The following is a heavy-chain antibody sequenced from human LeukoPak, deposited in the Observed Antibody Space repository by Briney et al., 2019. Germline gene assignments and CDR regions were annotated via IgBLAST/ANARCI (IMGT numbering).Heavy chain of an antibody. V-gene: IGHV3-30-3*01. CDR3: ARQGLGVIVVVIGYFDY. Sequence: PGGSLRLSCAASGFTFSSYAMHWVRQAPGKGLEWVAVISYDGSNKYYADSVKGRFTISRDNSKNTLYLQMNSLRAEDTVVYYCARQGLGVIVVVIGYFDYWGQGTLVTVSS. CDR2: ISYDGSNK. CDR1: GFTFSSYA. D-gene: IGHD3-22*01. J-gene: IGHJ4*02.